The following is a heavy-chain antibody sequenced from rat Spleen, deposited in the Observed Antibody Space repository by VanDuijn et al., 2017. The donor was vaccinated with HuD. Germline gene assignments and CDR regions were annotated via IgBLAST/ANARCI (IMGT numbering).Heavy chain of an antibody. D-gene: IGHD1-7*01. J-gene: IGHJ2*01. Sequence: EVKLVESGGGLVQPGRSLKLSCAASGFNFNDYWMGWVRQAPGKGLEWVGEINKDSRTIKYNPSLKEKFTVSRDNAQNTPYLQMNKVGSEDTAIYYCVREALGVNYWGQGVMVTVSS. CDR1: GFNFNDYW. CDR3: VREALGVNY. V-gene: IGHV4-2*01. CDR2: INKDSRTI.